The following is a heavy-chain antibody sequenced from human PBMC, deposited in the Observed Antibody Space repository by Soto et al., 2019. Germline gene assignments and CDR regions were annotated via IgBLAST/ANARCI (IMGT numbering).Heavy chain of an antibody. V-gene: IGHV4-31*03. CDR1: GGSISSGGYF. CDR2: IRYSGNT. J-gene: IGHJ4*02. Sequence: SETLSLTCTVSGGSISSGGYFWNWIRQHPGKGLEWIGYIRYSGNTYYTPSLKSRVSMSVDTSKNQFSLKLNSVTAADTAVYYCASVLKNWYDSSVYDPLGTDVDYLGPGTLVTVSS. D-gene: IGHD3-22*01. CDR3: ASVLKNWYDSSVYDPLGTDVDY.